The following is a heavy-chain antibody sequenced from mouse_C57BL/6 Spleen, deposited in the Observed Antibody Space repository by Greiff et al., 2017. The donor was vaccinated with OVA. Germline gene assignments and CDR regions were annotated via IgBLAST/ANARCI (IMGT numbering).Heavy chain of an antibody. J-gene: IGHJ3*01. Sequence: QVQLQQSGAELVRPGASVKMSCKASGYTFTSYSMHWVNQRPGQGLEWIGYINPSSGYTKYNQKFKDKATLTVDKSSSTAYMHLSSLTAVGSAVDYCARSYYCDGAGFAYWGRGTRVTVSA. D-gene: IGHD1-1*01. V-gene: IGHV1-4*01. CDR1: GYTFTSYS. CDR2: INPSSGYT. CDR3: ARSYYCDGAGFAY.